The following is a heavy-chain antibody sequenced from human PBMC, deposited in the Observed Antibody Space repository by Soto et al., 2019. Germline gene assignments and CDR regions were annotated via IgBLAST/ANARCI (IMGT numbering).Heavy chain of an antibody. V-gene: IGHV4-34*01. CDR3: ARALGPKVPISYYYGMDV. J-gene: IGHJ6*02. CDR2: INHSGST. D-gene: IGHD2-2*01. Sequence: SETLSLTCAVYGGSFSGYYWSWIRQPPGKGLEWIGEINHSGSTNYNPSLKSRVTISVDTSKNQFSLKLSSVTAADTAVYYCARALGPKVPISYYYGMDVWGQGTTVTVSS. CDR1: GGSFSGYY.